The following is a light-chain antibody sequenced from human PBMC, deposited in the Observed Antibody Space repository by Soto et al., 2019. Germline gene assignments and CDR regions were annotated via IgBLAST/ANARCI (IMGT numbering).Light chain of an antibody. CDR3: KSYAGSNTYV. CDR2: EVV. Sequence: QSVLTQPPSASGSPGQSFTISCTGTKNDIGVYDFVSWYQHHPGKAPRLIIYEVVQRPSGVPDRFSGSKYGNTASLTVSGLQAPDEADYFCKSYAGSNTYVFGRGTKVTV. J-gene: IGLJ1*01. V-gene: IGLV2-8*01. CDR1: KNDIGVYDF.